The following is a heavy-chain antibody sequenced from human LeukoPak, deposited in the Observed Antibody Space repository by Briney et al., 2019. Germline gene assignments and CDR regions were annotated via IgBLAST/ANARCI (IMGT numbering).Heavy chain of an antibody. Sequence: ASVKVSCKASGYTFTSYYMHWVRRAPGQGLEWMGIINPSGGSTSYAQKFQGRVTMTRDMSTSTVYMELSSLRSEDTAVYYCAREGYCSGGSCYRVRQNWFDPWGQGTLVTVSS. CDR2: INPSGGST. CDR1: GYTFTSYY. D-gene: IGHD2-15*01. J-gene: IGHJ5*02. CDR3: AREGYCSGGSCYRVRQNWFDP. V-gene: IGHV1-46*01.